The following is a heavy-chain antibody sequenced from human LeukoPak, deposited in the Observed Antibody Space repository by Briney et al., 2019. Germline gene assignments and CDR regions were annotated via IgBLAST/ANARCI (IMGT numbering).Heavy chain of an antibody. Sequence: PSETLSLTCTVSGYSISSGYYWGWIRQPPGKGLEWIGSIYHNGNTYYNPSLKSRVTILVDTSKNQFSLKLTSVTAADTAVYYCARELWFGEFGYYYYYMDVWGKGTTVTVSS. J-gene: IGHJ6*03. D-gene: IGHD3-10*01. V-gene: IGHV4-38-2*02. CDR2: IYHNGNT. CDR1: GYSISSGYY. CDR3: ARELWFGEFGYYYYYMDV.